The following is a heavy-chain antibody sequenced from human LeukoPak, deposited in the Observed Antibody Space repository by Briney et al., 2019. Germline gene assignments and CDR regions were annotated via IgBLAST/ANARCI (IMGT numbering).Heavy chain of an antibody. Sequence: GGSLRLSCAASGFTFTSYSMNWVRQAPGKGLGWVSTISGGGGSTYYADSVKGRFTISRDNSKYSLYLQLDSLRAEDTAIYYCTRAPGNYFDSWGQGTLVTVSS. CDR3: TRAPGNYFDS. CDR1: GFTFTSYS. D-gene: IGHD3-10*01. V-gene: IGHV3-23*01. J-gene: IGHJ4*02. CDR2: ISGGGGST.